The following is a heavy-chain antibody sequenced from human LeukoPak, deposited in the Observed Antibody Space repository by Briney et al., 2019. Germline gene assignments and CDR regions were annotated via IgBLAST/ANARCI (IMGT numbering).Heavy chain of an antibody. CDR2: ISADNGNT. J-gene: IGHJ5*02. CDR1: GYTFTSYS. V-gene: IGHV1-18*01. D-gene: IGHD4-17*01. Sequence: ASVKVSCKASGYTFTSYSISWVRQAPGQGLEWMGWISADNGNTKYVQKLQGRVTMITDTSTSTAYMELRSLRSDGTAVYYCAIVDHDYGDYWFDPWGQGTLVTVPS. CDR3: AIVDHDYGDYWFDP.